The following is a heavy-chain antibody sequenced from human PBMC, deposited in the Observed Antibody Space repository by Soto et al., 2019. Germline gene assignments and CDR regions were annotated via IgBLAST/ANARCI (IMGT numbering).Heavy chain of an antibody. Sequence: EVQLLESGGGLFQLGGSLRFSLAASGLPFRNYALTWVPQPQGKGLEWVSSISAGGASTYYADSVKGRFTISRDNSKNTLYLQMNSLRAEDTAVHYCAKGGWNGGFDIWGQGTMVTVFS. D-gene: IGHD1-1*01. CDR1: GLPFRNYA. CDR2: ISAGGAST. CDR3: AKGGWNGGFDI. J-gene: IGHJ3*02. V-gene: IGHV3-23*01.